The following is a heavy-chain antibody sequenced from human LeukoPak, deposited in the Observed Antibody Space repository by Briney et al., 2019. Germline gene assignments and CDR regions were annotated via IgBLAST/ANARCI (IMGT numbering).Heavy chain of an antibody. Sequence: KSSETLSLTCTVYGGSFSGYYWSWIRQPPGKGLEWIGEINYSGSPNYNPSLKSRVTISVDTSKNQFSLKVTSLTAADTAVYYCAAGADYYYMDVWGKGTTVTISS. CDR1: GGSFSGYY. V-gene: IGHV4-34*01. CDR3: AAGADYYYMDV. J-gene: IGHJ6*03. D-gene: IGHD4/OR15-4a*01. CDR2: INYSGSP.